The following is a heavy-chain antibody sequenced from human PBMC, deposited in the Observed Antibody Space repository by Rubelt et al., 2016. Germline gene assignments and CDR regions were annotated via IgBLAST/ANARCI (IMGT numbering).Heavy chain of an antibody. CDR1: GGSISSSSYY. Sequence: QLQLQESGPGLVKPSETLSLTCTVSGGSISSSSYYWGWIRQPPGKGLEWIGSIHYSGSTYYNPSLKSRVTISVDTSKNQCTRKLRLLTAEDTAVYYCAGHMVRGVIMSWFDPWGQGTLVTVSS. J-gene: IGHJ5*02. V-gene: IGHV4-39*01. CDR2: IHYSGST. CDR3: AGHMVRGVIMSWFDP. D-gene: IGHD3-10*01.